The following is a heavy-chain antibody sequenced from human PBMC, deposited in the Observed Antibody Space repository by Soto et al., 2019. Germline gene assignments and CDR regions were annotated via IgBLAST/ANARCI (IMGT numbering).Heavy chain of an antibody. V-gene: IGHV4-38-2*01. D-gene: IGHD2-15*01. CDR1: GYSISSGYY. J-gene: IGHJ3*02. CDR2: IYHSGST. Sequence: PSETLSLTCAVSGYSISSGYYWGWIRQPPGKGLEWIGSIYHSGSTYYNPSLKSRVTISVDTSKNQFSLKLSSVTAADTAVYYCARGCSGGSCYSRAFDIWGQGTMVTVSS. CDR3: ARGCSGGSCYSRAFDI.